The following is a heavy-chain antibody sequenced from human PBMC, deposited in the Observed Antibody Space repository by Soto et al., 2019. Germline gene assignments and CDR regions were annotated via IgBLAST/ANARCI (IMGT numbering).Heavy chain of an antibody. D-gene: IGHD3-3*01. V-gene: IGHV3-23*01. CDR2: ISAGXGST. J-gene: IGHJ3*02. Sequence: GGSIRLSCEVSGLTFSNYSRNGVRQSPGKGLEWVSGISAGXGSTEYADCVKGRFTISRDNSKNTLYLQMNSLRAEDTAIYYCAKPRQSDGGVGNSFEIGGQGTMVTVS. CDR1: GLTFSNYS. CDR3: AKPRQSDGGVGNSFEI.